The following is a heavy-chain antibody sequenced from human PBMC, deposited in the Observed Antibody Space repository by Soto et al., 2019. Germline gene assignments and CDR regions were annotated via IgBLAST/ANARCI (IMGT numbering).Heavy chain of an antibody. CDR3: ARGPLGVVIYYYYGMDV. CDR2: IIPIFGTA. CDR1: GGTFSSYA. D-gene: IGHD3-3*01. Sequence: SVKVSCKASGGTFSSYAISWVRQAPGQGLEWMGGIIPIFGTANYAQKFQGRVTITADESTSTAYMELSSLRSEDTAVYYCARGPLGVVIYYYYGMDVWGQGTTVTVSS. V-gene: IGHV1-69*13. J-gene: IGHJ6*02.